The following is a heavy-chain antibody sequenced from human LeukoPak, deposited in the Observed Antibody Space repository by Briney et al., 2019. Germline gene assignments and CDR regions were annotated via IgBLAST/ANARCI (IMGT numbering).Heavy chain of an antibody. D-gene: IGHD6-19*01. Sequence: SETLSLTCTVSGGSISTSSLYWGWIRQPPGKGLEWIGNIFYSGSTDYNPSLKSRVTISVDTSKNQFSLKLSSVTAADTAVYYCARYIAVAGQNYYYYYMDVWGKGTTVTVSS. CDR1: GGSISTSSLY. CDR3: ARYIAVAGQNYYYYYMDV. V-gene: IGHV4-39*07. CDR2: IFYSGST. J-gene: IGHJ6*03.